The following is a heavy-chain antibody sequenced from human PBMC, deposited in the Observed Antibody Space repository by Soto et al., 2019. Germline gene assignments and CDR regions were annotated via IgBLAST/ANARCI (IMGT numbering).Heavy chain of an antibody. J-gene: IGHJ4*02. CDR2: INTDNGNT. CDR3: ASGIQLLLPGY. V-gene: IGHV1-3*04. CDR1: GYTFTRYD. D-gene: IGHD5-18*01. Sequence: QVQLVQSGAEVKKPGASVKVSCKASGYTFTRYDIHWVRQAPGQRLEWMGWINTDNGNTKYSQNFQGRVTITRDTFASTAYMDLSSLRSEDTAVYYCASGIQLLLPGYWGQGTLVTVSS.